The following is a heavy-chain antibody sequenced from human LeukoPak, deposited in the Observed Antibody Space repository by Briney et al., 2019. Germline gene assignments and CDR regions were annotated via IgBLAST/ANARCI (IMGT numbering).Heavy chain of an antibody. Sequence: SVKVSCKASGFTFTSSAMQWVRQARGQRLEWIGWIVVGSGNTNYAQKFQERVTITRDMSTSTAYMELSSLRSEDTAVYYCAAIKVGATTNYYYGMDVWGQGTTVTVSS. CDR3: AAIKVGATTNYYYGMDV. V-gene: IGHV1-58*02. CDR1: GFTFTSSA. J-gene: IGHJ6*02. CDR2: IVVGSGNT. D-gene: IGHD1-26*01.